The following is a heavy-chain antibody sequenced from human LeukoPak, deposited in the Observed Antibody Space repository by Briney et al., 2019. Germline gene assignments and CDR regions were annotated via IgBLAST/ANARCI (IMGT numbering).Heavy chain of an antibody. CDR2: IYSGGST. CDR3: ARDVATPPYYYYGMDV. CDR1: GFTVSSNY. V-gene: IGHV3-53*01. D-gene: IGHD5-12*01. J-gene: IGHJ6*02. Sequence: GGSQRLSCAASGFTVSSNYMSWVRQAPGKGLEWVSVIYSGGSTYYADSVKGRFTISRDNSKNTLYLQMNSLRAEDTAVYYCARDVATPPYYYYGMDVWGQGTTVTVSS.